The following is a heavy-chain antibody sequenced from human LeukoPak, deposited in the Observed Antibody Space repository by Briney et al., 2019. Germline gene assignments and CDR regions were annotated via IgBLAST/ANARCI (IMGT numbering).Heavy chain of an antibody. CDR1: GGSFSGYY. CDR2: INHSGST. CDR3: ARGGDYYGSGIPFDY. J-gene: IGHJ4*02. D-gene: IGHD3-10*01. Sequence: SETLSLTCAVYGGSFSGYYWSWIRQPPGKGLEWIGEINHSGSTNFNPSLKSRLTISVDTSNHQFSLKLSSVTAADTAVYYCARGGDYYGSGIPFDYWGQGTLVTVSS. V-gene: IGHV4-34*01.